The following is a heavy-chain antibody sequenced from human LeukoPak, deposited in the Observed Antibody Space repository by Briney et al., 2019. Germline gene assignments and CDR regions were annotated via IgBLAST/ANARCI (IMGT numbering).Heavy chain of an antibody. Sequence: PGGSLRLSCAASGFTVSSNYMSCVRQAPGKGLEWVSVIYSGGNTYYADSVKGRFTISRDNSKNTVSLQMNSLRDEDTAVYFCAVSRIVGAVDVFDMWGQGTMVTVSS. CDR2: IYSGGNT. J-gene: IGHJ3*02. CDR1: GFTVSSNY. CDR3: AVSRIVGAVDVFDM. D-gene: IGHD1-26*01. V-gene: IGHV3-66*01.